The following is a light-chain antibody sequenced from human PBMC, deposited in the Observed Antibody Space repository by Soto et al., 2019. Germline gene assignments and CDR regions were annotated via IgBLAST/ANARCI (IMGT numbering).Light chain of an antibody. CDR2: QDT. J-gene: IGLJ2*01. CDR1: KLGNKY. CDR3: QAWDSTTAV. V-gene: IGLV3-1*01. Sequence: SYELTQPPSVSVSPGQTASITCSGDKLGNKYVSWYQQKPSQSPVLVIYQDTKRPSGIPERFSGSSSGNTATLTVTGTQAMDEADYYCQAWDSTTAVFGGGTKVTVL.